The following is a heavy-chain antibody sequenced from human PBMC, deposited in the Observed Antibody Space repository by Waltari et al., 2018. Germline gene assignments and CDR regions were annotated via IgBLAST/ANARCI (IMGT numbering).Heavy chain of an antibody. CDR1: GGSFSGYY. CDR2: INHSGST. V-gene: IGHV4-34*01. D-gene: IGHD2-15*01. Sequence: QVQLQQWGAGLLKPSETLSLTCAVYGGSFSGYYWSWIRQPPGKGLEWIGEINHSGSTNDNPSLKSRVTISVDTSKNQFSLKLSSVTAADTAVYYCARGIVVVVAAKYYYYGMDVWGQGTTVTVSS. J-gene: IGHJ6*02. CDR3: ARGIVVVVAAKYYYYGMDV.